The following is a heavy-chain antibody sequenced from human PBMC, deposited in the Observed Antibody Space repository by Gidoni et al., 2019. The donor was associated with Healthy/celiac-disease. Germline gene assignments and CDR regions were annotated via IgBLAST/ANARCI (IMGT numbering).Heavy chain of an antibody. V-gene: IGHV5-51*01. CDR3: ARLRRGYSYVRWTLGWFDP. D-gene: IGHD5-18*01. CDR1: GYSFTSYW. Sequence: EVPLVQSGAEVKKPGESLKISCKGSGYSFTSYWIGWVRQMPGKGLEWMGIIYPGDSDTRYSPSFQGQVTIAADKSISTAYLQWSSLKASDTAMYYWARLRRGYSYVRWTLGWFDPWGQGTLVTVSS. J-gene: IGHJ5*02. CDR2: IYPGDSDT.